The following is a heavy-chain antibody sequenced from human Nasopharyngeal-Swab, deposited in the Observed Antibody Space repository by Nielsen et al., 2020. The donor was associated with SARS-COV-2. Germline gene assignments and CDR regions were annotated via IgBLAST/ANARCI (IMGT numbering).Heavy chain of an antibody. CDR2: IYYSGST. CDR1: GGSISIYY. Sequence: SETLSLTCTVSGGSISIYYWSWIRQPPGKGLEWIGYIYYSGSTNYNPSLKSRVTISVDTSKNQFSLKLSSVTAADTAVYYCARGYGRGYFDYWGQGTLVTVSS. J-gene: IGHJ4*02. D-gene: IGHD5-18*01. V-gene: IGHV4-59*01. CDR3: ARGYGRGYFDY.